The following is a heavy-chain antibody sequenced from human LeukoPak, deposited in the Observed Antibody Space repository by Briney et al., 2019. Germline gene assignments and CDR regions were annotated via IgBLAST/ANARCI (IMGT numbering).Heavy chain of an antibody. CDR2: ISSSGNTI. V-gene: IGHV3-48*03. D-gene: IGHD5-12*01. CDR3: ARDGYSGYDSLAY. Sequence: GGSLRLSCAASGFTFSSYEMNWVRQAPGKGLEGVSYISSSGNTIYYTDSVKGRFTISRDNDKNSLYLQMNSLRAEDTAVYYCARDGYSGYDSLAYWGQGPLVTVSS. CDR1: GFTFSSYE. J-gene: IGHJ4*02.